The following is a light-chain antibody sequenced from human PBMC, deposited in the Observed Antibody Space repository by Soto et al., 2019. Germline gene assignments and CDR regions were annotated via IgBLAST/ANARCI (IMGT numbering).Light chain of an antibody. J-gene: IGKJ1*01. V-gene: IGKV1-5*03. Sequence: DIQMTQSPSSLSASVGDRVSIACRASQNINTFLHWYQQKPGKAPKLLIYKASTLKSGVPSRFSGSGSGTEFTLTISSLQPDDFATYYCQHYNSYSEAFGQGTKVDIK. CDR2: KAS. CDR3: QHYNSYSEA. CDR1: QNINTF.